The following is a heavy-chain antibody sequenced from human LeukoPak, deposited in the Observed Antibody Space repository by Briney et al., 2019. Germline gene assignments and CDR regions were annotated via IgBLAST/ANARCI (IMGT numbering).Heavy chain of an antibody. Sequence: SEPLSLTCAVYGGSFSGYYWSWIRPPAGRGLEWIGRIYTSGTTNYNPSLKSRVTISVDTSKNQFSLKLSSVTAADTAVYYCARDVIAAPGTSDYWGQGALVTVSS. CDR3: ARDVIAAPGTSDY. CDR1: GGSFSGYY. D-gene: IGHD6-13*01. CDR2: IYTSGTT. V-gene: IGHV4-4*07. J-gene: IGHJ4*02.